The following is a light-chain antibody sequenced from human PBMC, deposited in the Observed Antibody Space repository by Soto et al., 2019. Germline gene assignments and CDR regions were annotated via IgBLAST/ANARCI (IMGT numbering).Light chain of an antibody. Sequence: EIVLTQSPATLSLSPGERATLSCRASQSVSSYLAWYQQKPGQAPRLLIYDASNRATGIPARFSGSGSGADFTLTISSLEAEDFAVYYCQQRSNWPADTFGQGTKLEIK. V-gene: IGKV3-11*01. CDR1: QSVSSY. CDR3: QQRSNWPADT. J-gene: IGKJ2*01. CDR2: DAS.